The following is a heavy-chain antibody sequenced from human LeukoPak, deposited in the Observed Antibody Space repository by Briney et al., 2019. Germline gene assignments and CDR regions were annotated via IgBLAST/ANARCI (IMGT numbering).Heavy chain of an antibody. CDR2: INPDGNKK. CDR3: ARDLAYSRLDY. D-gene: IGHD5-18*01. V-gene: IGHV3-7*01. CDR1: GFIFSSYW. Sequence: GGSLRLSCAASGFIFSSYWMSWVRQAPGKGLEWVASINPDGNKKYSADSVKGRFTISRDNAENSLYLQMNSLRVEDTAFYYCARDLAYSRLDYWGQGMLVTVSS. J-gene: IGHJ4*02.